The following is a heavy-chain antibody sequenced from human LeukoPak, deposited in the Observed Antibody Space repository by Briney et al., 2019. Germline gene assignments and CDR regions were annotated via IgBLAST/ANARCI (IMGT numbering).Heavy chain of an antibody. V-gene: IGHV1-69*05. CDR3: ARGRYYYDSSGYYPRHYFDY. CDR2: IIPIFGTA. D-gene: IGHD3-22*01. Sequence: SVKVSCKASGGTFSSYAISWVRQAPGQGLEWMGGIIPIFGTANYAQKFQGRVTITTDESTSTAYMELSSLRSEDTAVYYCARGRYYYDSSGYYPRHYFDYWGKGTLVTVSS. J-gene: IGHJ4*02. CDR1: GGTFSSYA.